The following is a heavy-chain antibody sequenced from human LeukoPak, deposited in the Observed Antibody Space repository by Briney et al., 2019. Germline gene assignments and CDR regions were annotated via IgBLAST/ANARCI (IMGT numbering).Heavy chain of an antibody. Sequence: GGSLRLSCAASGFTFSSYGMHWVRQAPGKGLEWVAVISSDGSKKYQADSVTGRFTISRDNSKSTLYLRMNRLRGEDTAVYYCARVRQQLLFYYYGMDVWGQGTTVTVSS. V-gene: IGHV3-30*03. CDR3: ARVRQQLLFYYYGMDV. J-gene: IGHJ6*02. CDR1: GFTFSSYG. CDR2: ISSDGSKK. D-gene: IGHD6-13*01.